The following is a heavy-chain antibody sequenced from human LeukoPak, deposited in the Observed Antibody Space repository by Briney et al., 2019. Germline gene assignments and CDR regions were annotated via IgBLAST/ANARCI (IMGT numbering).Heavy chain of an antibody. CDR3: ARERWLGESTPNWFDP. CDR2: ISSSSSYI. CDR1: GFTFSSYS. Sequence: GGSLRLSCAASGFTFSSYSMNWVRQAPGKGLEWVSSISSSSSYIYYADSVKGRFTISRDNAKNSLYLQMNSLRAEDTAVYYCARERWLGESTPNWFDPWGQGTLVTVSS. V-gene: IGHV3-21*01. D-gene: IGHD3-10*01. J-gene: IGHJ5*02.